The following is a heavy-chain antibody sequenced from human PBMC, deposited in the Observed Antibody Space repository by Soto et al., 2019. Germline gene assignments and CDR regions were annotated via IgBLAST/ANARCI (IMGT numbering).Heavy chain of an antibody. CDR2: IRSSGDRT. CDR3: AKQQGPGTPYYYAMDV. D-gene: IGHD1-1*01. J-gene: IGHJ6*02. V-gene: IGHV3-23*01. Sequence: EVQLLESGGGLVQPGGSLRLSCAASGFTFSSYAMSWVRQAPGKGLEWVSVIRSSGDRTYYADSVKGRFTISRDNSKNTLYMQMNSLRAEDTAVYYCAKQQGPGTPYYYAMDVWGQGTTVTVS. CDR1: GFTFSSYA.